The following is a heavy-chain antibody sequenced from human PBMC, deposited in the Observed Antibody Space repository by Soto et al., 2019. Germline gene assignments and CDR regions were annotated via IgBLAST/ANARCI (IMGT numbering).Heavy chain of an antibody. V-gene: IGHV1-18*01. CDR2: ISAYNGNT. D-gene: IGHD2-15*01. J-gene: IGHJ4*02. CDR1: GYTFTSYG. CDR3: ERSSGYCSGGSCYPLTDY. Sequence: QVQLVQSGAEVKKPGASVKVSCKASGYTFTSYGISWVRQDPGQGLEWMGWISAYNGNTNYAQKLQGRVTMTIDTSTRTADMELRRLRSDDTAVYYCERSSGYCSGGSCYPLTDYWGQGTLVTVSS.